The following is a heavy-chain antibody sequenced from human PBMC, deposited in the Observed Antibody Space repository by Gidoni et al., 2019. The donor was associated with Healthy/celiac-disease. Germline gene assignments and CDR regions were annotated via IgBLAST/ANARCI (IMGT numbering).Heavy chain of an antibody. D-gene: IGHD2-8*01. V-gene: IGHV5-51*01. J-gene: IGHJ6*02. CDR1: GYSFTSYW. Sequence: EVQLVQSRAEVKKPGESLKISCKGSGYSFTSYWIGWVRQMPGKGLEWMGIIYPGDFDTRYSPSFQGQVTISADKSISTAYLQWSSLKASDTAMYYCARPSRPNEVYYYGMDVWGQGTTVTVSS. CDR3: ARPSRPNEVYYYGMDV. CDR2: IYPGDFDT.